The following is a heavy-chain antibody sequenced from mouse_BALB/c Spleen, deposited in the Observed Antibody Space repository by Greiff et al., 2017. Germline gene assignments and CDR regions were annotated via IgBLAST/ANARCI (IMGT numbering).Heavy chain of an antibody. Sequence: QVQLQQPGAELVRPGASVKLSCKASGYTFTSYWINWVKQRPGQGLEWIGNIYPSDSYTNYNQKFKDKATLTVDKSSSTAYMQLSSPTSEDSAVYYWTREYYGSSYGGYWGQGTTLTVSS. CDR2: IYPSDSYT. CDR3: TREYYGSSYGGY. J-gene: IGHJ2*01. V-gene: IGHV1-69*02. CDR1: GYTFTSYW. D-gene: IGHD1-1*01.